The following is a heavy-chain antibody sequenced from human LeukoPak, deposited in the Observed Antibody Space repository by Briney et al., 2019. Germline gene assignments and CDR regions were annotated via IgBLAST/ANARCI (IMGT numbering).Heavy chain of an antibody. CDR1: GGSFSGYY. Sequence: SETLSLTCAVYGGSFSGYYWSWIRQPPGKGLEWIGEINHSGSTNYNPSLKSRVTISVDTSKNQFSLKLSSVTAADTAFYYCARVGLYGDSRGAIQHWGQGTLVTVSS. CDR3: ARVGLYGDSRGAIQH. D-gene: IGHD4-17*01. CDR2: INHSGST. J-gene: IGHJ1*01. V-gene: IGHV4-34*01.